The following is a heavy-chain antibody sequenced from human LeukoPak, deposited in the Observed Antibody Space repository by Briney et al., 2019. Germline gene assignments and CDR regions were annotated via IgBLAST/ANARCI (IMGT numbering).Heavy chain of an antibody. D-gene: IGHD6-19*01. CDR2: IYYSGST. V-gene: IGHV4-39*07. J-gene: IGHJ6*03. Sequence: SETLSLTCTVSGGSISSYYWGWIRQPPGKGLEWIGSIYYSGSTYYNPSLKSRVTISVDTSKNQFSLKLSSVTAADTAVYYCARTYSSGWPNYYYYMDVWGKGTTVTVSS. CDR3: ARTYSSGWPNYYYYMDV. CDR1: GGSISSYY.